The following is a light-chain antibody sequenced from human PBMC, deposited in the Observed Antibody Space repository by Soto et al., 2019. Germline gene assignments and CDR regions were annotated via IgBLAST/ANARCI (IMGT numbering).Light chain of an antibody. CDR1: QSVSSY. V-gene: IGKV3-11*01. CDR2: DAS. J-gene: IGKJ2*01. Sequence: EIVLTQSPATLSLSPGERATLSCRASQSVSSYLAWYQQKPGQAPRLLMYDASNRATGIPARFSGSGSGTDFTLTISSLEPEDFAVYYCQQRGNWPPTFGQGTKLEIK. CDR3: QQRGNWPPT.